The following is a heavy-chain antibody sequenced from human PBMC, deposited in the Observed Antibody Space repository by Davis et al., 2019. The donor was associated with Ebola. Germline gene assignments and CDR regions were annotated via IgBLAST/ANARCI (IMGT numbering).Heavy chain of an antibody. CDR3: ARDGMAAAGYYGMNV. CDR2: IIPILGIA. Sequence: SVKVSCKASAGTFSSYAISWVRQAPGQGLEWMGRIIPILGIANYAQKFQGRVTITADKSTSTAYMELSSLRSDDTAVYYCARDGMAAAGYYGMNVWGQGTTVTVSS. V-gene: IGHV1-69*04. CDR1: AGTFSSYA. D-gene: IGHD6-13*01. J-gene: IGHJ6*02.